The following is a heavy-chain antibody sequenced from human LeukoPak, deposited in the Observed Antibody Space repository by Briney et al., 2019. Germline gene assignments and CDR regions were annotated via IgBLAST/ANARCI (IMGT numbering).Heavy chain of an antibody. CDR2: ISSSSSYI. Sequence: GGSLRLSCAASGFTFSSYSMNWVRQAPGKGLEWVSSISSSSSYIYYADSVKGRFTISRDNAKNSLYLQMNSLRAEDTAVYYCARDRALYDRSGYYYTEDDYWGQGTLVTVSS. V-gene: IGHV3-21*01. CDR1: GFTFSSYS. D-gene: IGHD3-22*01. J-gene: IGHJ4*02. CDR3: ARDRALYDRSGYYYTEDDY.